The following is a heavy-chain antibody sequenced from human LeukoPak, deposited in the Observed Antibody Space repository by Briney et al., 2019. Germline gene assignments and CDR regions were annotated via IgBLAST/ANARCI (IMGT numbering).Heavy chain of an antibody. J-gene: IGHJ5*02. Sequence: GGSLRLSCAASGFTFSSYWMSWVRQAPGKGLEWVANIKQDGSEKYYVDSVKGRFTISRDNAKNSLYLQMNSLRAEDTAVYYCASGSRGSSSVWFDPWGQGTLVTVSA. CDR3: ASGSRGSSSVWFDP. CDR2: IKQDGSEK. CDR1: GFTFSSYW. V-gene: IGHV3-7*01. D-gene: IGHD6-6*01.